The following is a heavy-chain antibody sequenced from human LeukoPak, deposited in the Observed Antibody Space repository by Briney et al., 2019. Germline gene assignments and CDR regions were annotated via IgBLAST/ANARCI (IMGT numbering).Heavy chain of an antibody. Sequence: SETLSLTCAVYGGSFSGYYWSWIRQPPGKGLEWIGEINHSGSTNYNPSLKSRVTISVDTSKNQFSLKLSSVTAADTAVYHCARAMITVYGDDAFDIWGQGTMVTVSS. CDR3: ARAMITVYGDDAFDI. CDR2: INHSGST. J-gene: IGHJ3*02. V-gene: IGHV4-34*01. D-gene: IGHD4-17*01. CDR1: GGSFSGYY.